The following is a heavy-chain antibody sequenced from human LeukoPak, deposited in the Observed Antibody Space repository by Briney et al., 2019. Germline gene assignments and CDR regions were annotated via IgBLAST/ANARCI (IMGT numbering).Heavy chain of an antibody. CDR3: ARGYCSGGSCYPFDY. Sequence: GASGRVCCKASGGTFSSYAISWLRQSPGQGVEWMGGIIPIFGIANYAQKFQGRVTITADKSTSTAYMELSSLRSEDTAVYYCARGYCSGGSCYPFDYWGPGTLVTVSS. CDR1: GGTFSSYA. V-gene: IGHV1-69*10. CDR2: IIPIFGIA. D-gene: IGHD2-15*01. J-gene: IGHJ4*02.